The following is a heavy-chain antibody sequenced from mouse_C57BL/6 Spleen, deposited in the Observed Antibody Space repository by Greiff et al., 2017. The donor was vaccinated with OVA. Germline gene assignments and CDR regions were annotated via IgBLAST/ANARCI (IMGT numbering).Heavy chain of an antibody. CDR2: IDPSDSET. D-gene: IGHD2-4*01. V-gene: IGHV1-52*01. CDR1: GYTFTSYW. Sequence: QVQLQQPGAELVRPGSSVKLSCKASGYTFTSYWMHWVKQRPIQGLEWIGNIDPSDSETHYNQKFKDKATLTVDKSSSTAYMQLSSLTSEDSAVYYSARRYYDYDDYFDYWGQGTTLTVSS. CDR3: ARRYYDYDDYFDY. J-gene: IGHJ2*01.